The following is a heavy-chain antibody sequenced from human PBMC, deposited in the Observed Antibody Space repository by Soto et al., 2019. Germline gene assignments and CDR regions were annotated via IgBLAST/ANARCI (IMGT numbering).Heavy chain of an antibody. J-gene: IGHJ4*02. CDR2: ISISSSYI. CDR1: GFTFSSYG. D-gene: IGHD6-6*01. CDR3: AREDRISSPPHFAS. V-gene: IGHV3-21*01. Sequence: GGSLRLSCAASGFTFSSYGMNGVRQAPGKALEWVSSISISSSYIYYADSVKGQVTISRDNDKTLHSVQMNRMRVEDTAMYICAREDRISSPPHFASWGQGTLVTVSS.